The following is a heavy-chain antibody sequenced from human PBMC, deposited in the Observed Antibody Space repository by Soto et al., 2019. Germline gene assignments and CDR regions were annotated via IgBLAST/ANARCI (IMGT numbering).Heavy chain of an antibody. D-gene: IGHD3-10*01. J-gene: IGHJ4*02. CDR1: GFTFSSYW. CDR3: AREGVRGYDY. V-gene: IGHV3-7*04. CDR2: IKEDESEI. Sequence: HPGGSLRLSCAASGFTFSSYWMSWVRQAPGKGPEWVANIKEDESEIYYVDSVKGRFTISRDNAKNSLYLQMNSLRAEDTAMYYCAREGVRGYDYGGQGTLVTVSS.